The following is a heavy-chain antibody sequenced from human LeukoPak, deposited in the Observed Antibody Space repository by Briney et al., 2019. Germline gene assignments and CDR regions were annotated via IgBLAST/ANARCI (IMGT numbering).Heavy chain of an antibody. CDR1: GGSISSYY. CDR3: ARQSGYSYGYAFDY. J-gene: IGHJ4*02. D-gene: IGHD5-18*01. V-gene: IGHV4-59*01. CDR2: IYYSGST. Sequence: SETLSLTCTVSGGSISSYYGSWIRQPPGKGLEWIGYIYYSGSTNYNPSLKSRVTISVDTSKNQFSLKLSSVTAADTAVYYCARQSGYSYGYAFDYWGQGTLVTVSS.